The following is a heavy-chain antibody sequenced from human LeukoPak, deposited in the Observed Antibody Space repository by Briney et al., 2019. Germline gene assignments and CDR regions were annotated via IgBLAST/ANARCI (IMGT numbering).Heavy chain of an antibody. CDR1: GYTFTSYY. D-gene: IGHD3-22*01. CDR3: AREGRSPTYYYDSSGYYRHFDY. CDR2: INPNSGGT. J-gene: IGHJ4*02. V-gene: IGHV1-2*02. Sequence: ASVKVSCKASGYTFTSYYMHWVRQAPGQGLEWMGWINPNSGGTNYAQKFQGRVTMTRDTSISTAYMELSRLRSDDTAVYYCAREGRSPTYYYDSSGYYRHFDYWGQGTLVTVSS.